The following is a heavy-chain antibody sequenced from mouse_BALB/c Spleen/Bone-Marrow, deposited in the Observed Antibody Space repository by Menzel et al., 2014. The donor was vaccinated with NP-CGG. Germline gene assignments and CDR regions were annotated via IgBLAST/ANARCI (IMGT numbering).Heavy chain of an antibody. D-gene: IGHD2-1*01. Sequence: VQLKRSGAELVRSGASVKLSCTASGFNIKDYYIHWVKRRPEQGLEWIGWIDPENGDTEYAPKFQGKATMTADTSSNTAYLQLSSLTSVDTAVYYCSDGNFYALDYWGQGTSVTVSS. CDR2: IDPENGDT. V-gene: IGHV14-4*02. J-gene: IGHJ4*01. CDR3: SDGNFYALDY. CDR1: GFNIKDYY.